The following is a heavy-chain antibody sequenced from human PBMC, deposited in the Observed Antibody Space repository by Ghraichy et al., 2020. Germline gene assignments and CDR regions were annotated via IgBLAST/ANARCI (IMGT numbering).Heavy chain of an antibody. CDR1: GVTVISDSDY. Sequence: SETLSLTCTASGVTVISDSDYWSWIRQPAGKGLEWMGRFYTSGSTNYNPSLKSRVTISVDTSKNQFSLKLSSVTAADTAVYYCARSYGFWSGHAPSAFDIWGQGTIVTVSS. CDR2: FYTSGST. J-gene: IGHJ3*02. D-gene: IGHD3-3*01. V-gene: IGHV4-61*02. CDR3: ARSYGFWSGHAPSAFDI.